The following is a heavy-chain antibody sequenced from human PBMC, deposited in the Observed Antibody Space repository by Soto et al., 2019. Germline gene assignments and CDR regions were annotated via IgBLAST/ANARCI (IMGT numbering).Heavy chain of an antibody. Sequence: QVQQQESGPGLVKPSDTLSLICSVSGTYISEFFWSWSRQPAGKGLEWIGRLHINGVTQYNPSFKTRVTMSIDTSRNHFSLNLQSATAADTAVYYCARETGENWTYEAHWGQGTLVTVSS. CDR2: LHINGVT. V-gene: IGHV4-4*07. CDR1: GTYISEFF. CDR3: ARETGENWTYEAH. J-gene: IGHJ1*01. D-gene: IGHD1-7*01.